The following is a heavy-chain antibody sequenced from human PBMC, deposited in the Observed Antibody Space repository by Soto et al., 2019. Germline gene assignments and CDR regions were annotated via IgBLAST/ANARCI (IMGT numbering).Heavy chain of an antibody. J-gene: IGHJ6*02. V-gene: IGHV4-31*03. D-gene: IGHD7-27*01. CDR2: IYHSGAT. Sequence: SETLSLTCNVSGVSISTGGYYWSWIRQHPGLGLEWIGYIYHSGATDHNPSLKSRVTISVDTSKNQFSLRLTSVTAADTAVYYCARYVSSLVLGPENYYGLDVWGRGTTVPSP. CDR1: GVSISTGGYY. CDR3: ARYVSSLVLGPENYYGLDV.